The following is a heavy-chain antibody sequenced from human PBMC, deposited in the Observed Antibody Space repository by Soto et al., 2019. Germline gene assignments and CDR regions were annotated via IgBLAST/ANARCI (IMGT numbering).Heavy chain of an antibody. Sequence: QVQLVESGGGVVQPGRSLRLSCAASGFTISNYGMHWVRQAPGKGLEWVAVIWYDGSNKYYADSVKGRFTISRDNSKNTLYLQMDSLRAEDTAVYYCARRWGYDLDYWGQGTLVTVSS. V-gene: IGHV3-33*08. D-gene: IGHD3-16*01. CDR3: ARRWGYDLDY. CDR2: IWYDGSNK. J-gene: IGHJ4*02. CDR1: GFTISNYG.